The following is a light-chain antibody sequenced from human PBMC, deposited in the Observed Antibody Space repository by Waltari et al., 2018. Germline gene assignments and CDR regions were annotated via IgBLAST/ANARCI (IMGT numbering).Light chain of an antibody. CDR2: DDS. Sequence: SYVLTQPPSVSVAPGKTARITRGGTNTGSKSVHWYQQKSGQAPVVVIYDDSDRPSGIPERFSGSNSGNTATLTISRVEAGDEAEYYCQVWHSSSDHVVFGGGTKLTVL. J-gene: IGLJ2*01. CDR3: QVWHSSSDHVV. CDR1: NTGSKS. V-gene: IGLV3-21*04.